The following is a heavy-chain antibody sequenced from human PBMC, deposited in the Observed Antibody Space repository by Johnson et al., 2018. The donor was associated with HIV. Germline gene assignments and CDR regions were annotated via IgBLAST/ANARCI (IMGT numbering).Heavy chain of an antibody. D-gene: IGHD3-10*01. V-gene: IGHV3-74*01. Sequence: VQLVESGGGLVQPGGSLRLSCAASGFTFSSYWMHWVRQAPGKGLVWVSRINSDGSTTSYADSVKGRFTISRDNAKNTLYLQVNSLRAEDTAVYSCARLQFHLYDPDAFDIWGQGTMFTVSS. J-gene: IGHJ3*02. CDR2: INSDGSTT. CDR1: GFTFSSYW. CDR3: ARLQFHLYDPDAFDI.